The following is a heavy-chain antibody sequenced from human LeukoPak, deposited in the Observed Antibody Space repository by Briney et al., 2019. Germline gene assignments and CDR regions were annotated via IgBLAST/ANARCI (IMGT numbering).Heavy chain of an antibody. V-gene: IGHV1-69*05. CDR2: IIPIFCTA. D-gene: IGHD3-10*01. J-gene: IGHJ4*02. CDR1: GGTFNSYA. CDR3: ARGSISWFGELLDYFDY. Sequence: ASVKVSYKASGGTFNSYAISWVRQAPGQGLECMVGIIPIFCTANYAQKFQRRVTINTDESTSTAYMELSSLRSEDTAVYYCARGSISWFGELLDYFDYWGQRTLVTVSS.